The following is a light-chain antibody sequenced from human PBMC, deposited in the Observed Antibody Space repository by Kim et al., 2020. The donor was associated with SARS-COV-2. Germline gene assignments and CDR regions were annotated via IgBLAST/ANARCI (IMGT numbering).Light chain of an antibody. CDR3: QQYYSYRRT. V-gene: IGKV1-8*01. J-gene: IGKJ4*01. CDR2: AAS. Sequence: APTGDRVTITCRASQGISSYLAWYQQKPGKAPKLLIYAASTLQSGVPSKFSGSGSGTDFTLTISCLQSEDIATYYCQQYYSYRRTFGGGTKMDIK. CDR1: QGISSY.